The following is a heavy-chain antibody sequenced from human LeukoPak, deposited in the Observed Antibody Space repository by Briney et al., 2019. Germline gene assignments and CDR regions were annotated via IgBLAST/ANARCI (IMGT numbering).Heavy chain of an antibody. CDR3: ARESSSGFYYYFDY. CDR2: IYSDGSA. J-gene: IGHJ4*02. CDR1: RFTVSDRY. D-gene: IGHD3-22*01. Sequence: GGSLRLSCAASRFTVSDRYMSWVRQAPGKGLDWVSVIYSDGSAYYADSVKGRCTISRDNSKNTLYLQMNSPRVEDTAIYYCARESSSGFYYYFDYWGQGTLVTVSS. V-gene: IGHV3-53*01.